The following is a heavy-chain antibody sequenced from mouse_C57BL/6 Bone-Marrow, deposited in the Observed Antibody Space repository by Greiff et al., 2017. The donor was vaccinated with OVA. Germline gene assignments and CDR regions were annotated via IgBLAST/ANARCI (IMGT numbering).Heavy chain of an antibody. Sequence: QVHVKQSGAELAKPGASVKLSCKASGYTFTSYWMHWVKQRPGQGLEWIGYINPSSGYTKYNQKFKDKATLTADKSSSTAYMQLSSLTYEDSAVYYCARGWDFLYYFDDWGQGTTLTVSS. CDR2: INPSSGYT. J-gene: IGHJ2*01. CDR3: ARGWDFLYYFDD. V-gene: IGHV1-7*01. CDR1: GYTFTSYW. D-gene: IGHD2-3*01.